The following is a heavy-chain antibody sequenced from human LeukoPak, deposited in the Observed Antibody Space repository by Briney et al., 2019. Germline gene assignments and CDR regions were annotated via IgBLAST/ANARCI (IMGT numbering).Heavy chain of an antibody. CDR3: ARVLTTVTRATIFDY. Sequence: GASVKVSCKASGYTFTGYYMHWVRQAPGQGLEWMGWINRNSGGTNYAQKFQGRVTMTRDTSISTAYMELSRLRSDDTAVYYCARVLTTVTRATIFDYWGQGTLVTVSS. CDR1: GYTFTGYY. V-gene: IGHV1-2*02. D-gene: IGHD4-17*01. CDR2: INRNSGGT. J-gene: IGHJ4*02.